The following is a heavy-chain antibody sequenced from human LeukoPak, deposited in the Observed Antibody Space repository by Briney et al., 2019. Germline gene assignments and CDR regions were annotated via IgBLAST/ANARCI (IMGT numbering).Heavy chain of an antibody. CDR1: GGSISSSSYY. J-gene: IGHJ4*02. CDR2: FSSGGIA. Sequence: PSETLSLTCIVPGGSISSSSYYWAWIRQSPGKGLEWIGTFSSGGIAYYNPSLTSRVSISKDTSDNQFSLRLYSVTAADTAVYYCARKQTGTMYDVWGQGTQVTVSS. V-gene: IGHV4-39*07. CDR3: ARKQTGTMYDV. D-gene: IGHD1-7*01.